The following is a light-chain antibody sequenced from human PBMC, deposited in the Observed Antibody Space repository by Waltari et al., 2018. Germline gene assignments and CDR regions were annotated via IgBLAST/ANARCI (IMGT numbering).Light chain of an antibody. CDR1: SGSLSTTSY. CDR3: ALYMGSGIWV. CDR2: KAN. J-gene: IGLJ3*02. Sequence: EPSLSVSPGGTVTLTCALSSGSLSTTSYATWYQQTPGQAPRTLVYKANARSSGVPDRFSGSILGNTAALTIPGAQADDESDYYCALYMGSGIWVFGGGTRLTVL. V-gene: IGLV8-61*01.